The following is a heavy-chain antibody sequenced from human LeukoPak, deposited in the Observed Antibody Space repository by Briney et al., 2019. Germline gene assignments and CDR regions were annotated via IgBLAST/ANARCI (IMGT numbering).Heavy chain of an antibody. Sequence: GGSLRLSCAASGFTFSRYAISWVPHARGKGLECVSAISGSGGSTYYADSVKGRFTISRDNSKNTLYLQMNSLRAEDTAVYYCAKFLPTHVVVANYYFDYWGQGTLVTVSS. D-gene: IGHD2-21*01. CDR2: ISGSGGST. J-gene: IGHJ4*02. CDR3: AKFLPTHVVVANYYFDY. CDR1: GFTFSRYA. V-gene: IGHV3-23*01.